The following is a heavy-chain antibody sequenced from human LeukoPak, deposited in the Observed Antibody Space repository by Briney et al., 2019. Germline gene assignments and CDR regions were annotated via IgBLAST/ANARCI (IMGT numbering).Heavy chain of an antibody. CDR3: ARDLDDIVVVPAATHYYYGMDV. Sequence: PGGSLRLSCAASGFTISSYSMNLVRQAPGKGLEWVSSISSSSSYIYYADSVKGRFTISRDNAKNSLYLQMNSLRAEDTAVYYCARDLDDIVVVPAATHYYYGMDVRGQGTTVTVSS. CDR2: ISSSSSYI. CDR1: GFTISSYS. V-gene: IGHV3-21*01. J-gene: IGHJ6*02. D-gene: IGHD2-2*01.